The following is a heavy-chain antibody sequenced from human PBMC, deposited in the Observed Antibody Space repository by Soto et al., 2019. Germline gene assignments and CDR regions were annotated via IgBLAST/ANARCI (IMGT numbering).Heavy chain of an antibody. D-gene: IGHD3-3*01. CDR2: IWYDGSNK. CDR1: GFTFSSYG. Sequence: GGSLRLSCAASGFTFSSYGMHWVRQAPGKGLEWVAVIWYDGSNKYYADSVKGRFTISRDNSKNTLYLQMNSLKTEDTAVYYCTRDHESSYYDFWSGHLPPDWYGMDVWGQGTTVTVYS. J-gene: IGHJ6*02. CDR3: TRDHESSYYDFWSGHLPPDWYGMDV. V-gene: IGHV3-33*01.